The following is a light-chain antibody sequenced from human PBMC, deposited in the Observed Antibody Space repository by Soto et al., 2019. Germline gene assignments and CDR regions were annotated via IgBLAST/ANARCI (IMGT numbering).Light chain of an antibody. CDR1: QSVSSN. V-gene: IGKV3-15*01. J-gene: IGKJ1*01. CDR3: QQYNNWPET. Sequence: EIVMTQPPATLSVSPGERATLSCRASQSVSSNLAWYQQKPDQAPRLLIYGASTRATGIPARFSGSGSGTEFTLTISSLQSEDFAVYYCQQYNNWPETFGQGTKVDIK. CDR2: GAS.